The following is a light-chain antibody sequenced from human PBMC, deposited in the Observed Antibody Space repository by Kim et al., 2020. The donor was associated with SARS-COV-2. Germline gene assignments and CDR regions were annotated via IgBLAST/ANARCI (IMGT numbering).Light chain of an antibody. J-gene: IGKJ4*01. CDR3: QQRSNWPLT. Sequence: PGERATLSCRASQSVSSYLAWYQQKSGQAPRLLIYDASNRATGIPARFSGSGSGTDFTLSISSLDPEDFAIYYCQQRSNWPLTFGGGTKVDIK. CDR2: DAS. CDR1: QSVSSY. V-gene: IGKV3-11*01.